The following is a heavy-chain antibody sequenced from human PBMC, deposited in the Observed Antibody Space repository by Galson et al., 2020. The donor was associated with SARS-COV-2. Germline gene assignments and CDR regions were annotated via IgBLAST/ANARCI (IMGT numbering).Heavy chain of an antibody. V-gene: IGHV4-61*02. Sequence: SETQSLTCSVSGGSITSGSYFWNWIRQPAGKGLEWIGRIYSSGNTNYNPSLKSRVTISMDTSKNQFSLNLNSVTAADTAIYYCARGVAYWGQGTLVTVSS. CDR2: IYSSGNT. CDR3: ARGVAY. D-gene: IGHD3-10*01. J-gene: IGHJ4*02. CDR1: GGSITSGSYF.